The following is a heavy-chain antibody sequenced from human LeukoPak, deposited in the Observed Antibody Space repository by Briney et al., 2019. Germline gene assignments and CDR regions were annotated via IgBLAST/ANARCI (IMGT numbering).Heavy chain of an antibody. CDR1: GGSISSYY. Sequence: SETLSLTCTVSGGSISSYYWSWIRQPPGKGLEWIGYIYYSGSTNYNPSLKSRVTISVDTSKNQFSLKLSSVTAPDTAVYYCARHVPGSPYVVDYWGQGTLVADSS. CDR2: IYYSGST. D-gene: IGHD3-10*02. J-gene: IGHJ4*02. V-gene: IGHV4-59*08. CDR3: ARHVPGSPYVVDY.